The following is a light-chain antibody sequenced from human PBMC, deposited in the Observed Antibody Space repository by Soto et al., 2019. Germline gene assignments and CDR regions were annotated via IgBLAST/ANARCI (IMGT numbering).Light chain of an antibody. J-gene: IGKJ2*01. CDR2: EAS. Sequence: DIQMTQSPSTLSASVGDRVTITCRSSQRSSSGLAWYQQKPWQAPKLLIYEASSLESGGPSRFSDSVSGTDFTVTISSLQPDDFATYYCQHYTSYPYTFGQGTKLEIK. CDR1: QRSSSG. V-gene: IGKV1-5*03. CDR3: QHYTSYPYT.